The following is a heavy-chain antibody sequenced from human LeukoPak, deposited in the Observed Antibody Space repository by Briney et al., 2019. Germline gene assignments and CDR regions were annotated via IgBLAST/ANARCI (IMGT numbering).Heavy chain of an antibody. D-gene: IGHD2-2*01. J-gene: IGHJ3*02. CDR1: GYSISSGYY. Sequence: PSETLSLTCTVSGYSISSGYYRGWIRQPPGKGLEWIGSIYHSGSTYYNPSLKSRVTISVDTSKNQLSLKLSSVTAADTAVYYCARVEYQLLSSAFDIWGQGTMVTVSS. CDR2: IYHSGST. V-gene: IGHV4-38-2*02. CDR3: ARVEYQLLSSAFDI.